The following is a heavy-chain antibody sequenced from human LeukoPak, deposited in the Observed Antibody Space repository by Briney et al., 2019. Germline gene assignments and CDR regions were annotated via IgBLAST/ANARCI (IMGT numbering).Heavy chain of an antibody. CDR3: ARLGFTMILVATT. CDR1: GDSLNSSPYY. Sequence: PSETLSLTCTVSGDSLNSSPYYWGWIRQPPGKGLEWLGSFHHSGHTYYNPSLNSRLTISVDTSKNHLSLKLNSVTATDTAVYYCARLGFTMILVATTWGQGTLVTVSS. CDR2: FHHSGHT. D-gene: IGHD3-22*01. J-gene: IGHJ4*02. V-gene: IGHV4-39*01.